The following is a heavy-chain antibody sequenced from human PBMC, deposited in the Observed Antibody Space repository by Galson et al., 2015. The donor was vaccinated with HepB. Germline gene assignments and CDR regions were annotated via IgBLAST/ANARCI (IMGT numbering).Heavy chain of an antibody. Sequence: SLRLSCAASGFTFSSYAMSWVRQAPGKGLEWVSAISGSGGSTYYADSVKGRFTISRDNSKNTLYLQMNSLRAEDTAVYYCAKDQRGRGYYDILTGYYSYGMDVWGQGTTVTVSS. D-gene: IGHD3-9*01. CDR1: GFTFSSYA. V-gene: IGHV3-23*01. J-gene: IGHJ6*02. CDR2: ISGSGGST. CDR3: AKDQRGRGYYDILTGYYSYGMDV.